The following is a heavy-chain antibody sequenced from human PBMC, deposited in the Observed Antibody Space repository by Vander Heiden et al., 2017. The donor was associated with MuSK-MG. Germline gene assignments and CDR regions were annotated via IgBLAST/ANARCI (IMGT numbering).Heavy chain of an antibody. Sequence: EVQLLESGGGLVQPGGSLRLSCVASGFTFSSYAMSWVRQAPGKGLEWVSAISGSGGSTYYADSVKGRFTISRDNSKNTLYLQMNSLRAEDTAVYYCAKVVPQDWLLPFGYMDVWGKGTTVTVSS. CDR1: GFTFSSYA. D-gene: IGHD3-9*01. CDR2: ISGSGGST. V-gene: IGHV3-23*01. CDR3: AKVVPQDWLLPFGYMDV. J-gene: IGHJ6*03.